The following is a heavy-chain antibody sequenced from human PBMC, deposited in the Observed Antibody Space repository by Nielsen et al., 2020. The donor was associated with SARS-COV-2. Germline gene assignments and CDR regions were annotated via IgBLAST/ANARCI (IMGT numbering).Heavy chain of an antibody. CDR1: GGSISSSSYY. CDR2: IYYSGST. D-gene: IGHD3-22*01. Sequence: GSLRLSCTVSGGSISSSSYYWGWIRQPPGKGLEWIGSIYYSGSTYYNPSPKSRVTISVDTSKNQFSLKLSSVTAADTAVYYCARGLEYYDSSGPMGYWGQGTLVTVSS. CDR3: ARGLEYYDSSGPMGY. V-gene: IGHV4-39*01. J-gene: IGHJ4*02.